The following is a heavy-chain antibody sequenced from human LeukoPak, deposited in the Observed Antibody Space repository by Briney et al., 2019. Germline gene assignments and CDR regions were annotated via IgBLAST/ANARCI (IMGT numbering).Heavy chain of an antibody. Sequence: PGGSLRLSCAASGFTFTSAWMNWVRHAPGKGLEWVGHIKPKTEGGTTDYAAPVQGRFTISRDDSKSTLHLQMDSLKTEDTAVYFCTRGHYGRWGQGTLVTVSS. J-gene: IGHJ4*02. CDR3: TRGHYGR. V-gene: IGHV3-15*01. CDR2: IKPKTEGGTT. D-gene: IGHD3-10*01. CDR1: GFTFTSAW.